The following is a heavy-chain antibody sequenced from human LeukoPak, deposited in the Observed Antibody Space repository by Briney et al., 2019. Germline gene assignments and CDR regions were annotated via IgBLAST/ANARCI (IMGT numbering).Heavy chain of an antibody. CDR3: ARELTYYYDSGGYYRAYYFDY. D-gene: IGHD3-22*01. Sequence: GVTLRLSCAASGYTFSSYWKSWASQPPGKGLEYVANIKQDGSDKHYVGYVKDGFTISRGNAKNSLYLQMNSLRAEGTAVYFCARELTYYYDSGGYYRAYYFDYWGQGTLVTVSS. V-gene: IGHV3-7*01. CDR1: GYTFSSYW. CDR2: IKQDGSDK. J-gene: IGHJ4*02.